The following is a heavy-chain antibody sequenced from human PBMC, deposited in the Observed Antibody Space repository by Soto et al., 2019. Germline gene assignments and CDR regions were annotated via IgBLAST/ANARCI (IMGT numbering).Heavy chain of an antibody. D-gene: IGHD6-13*01. CDR3: ARLQPAAGDNDLTFDY. V-gene: IGHV5-10-1*01. J-gene: IGHJ4*02. CDR2: IDPSDSYT. Sequence: GETLKISCKGSGYSFTSYWISWVRQMPGKGLEWMGRIDPSDSYTNYSPSFQGHVTISADKSISTAYLQWSSLKASDTAMYYCARLQPAAGDNDLTFDYWGQGTLVTVSS. CDR1: GYSFTSYW.